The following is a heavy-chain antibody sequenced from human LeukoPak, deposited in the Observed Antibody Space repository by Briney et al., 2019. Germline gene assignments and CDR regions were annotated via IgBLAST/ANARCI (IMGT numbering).Heavy chain of an antibody. V-gene: IGHV3-30*18. J-gene: IGHJ5*02. CDR3: AKDPAYRGLRNWIDP. CDR1: GFTFSSYG. CDR2: ISYDGSNK. Sequence: GRSLRLSCAAPGFTFSSYGMHWVRQAPGKGLEWVAVISYDGSNKYYADSVKGRFTISRDNSKNTLYLQVNSLRAEDTAVYYCAKDPAYRGLRNWIDPWGQGTLVTVSS. D-gene: IGHD2-21*01.